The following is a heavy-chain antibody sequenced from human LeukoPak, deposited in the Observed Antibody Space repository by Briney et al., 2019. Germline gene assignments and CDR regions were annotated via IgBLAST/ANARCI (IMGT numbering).Heavy chain of an antibody. V-gene: IGHV1-46*01. Sequence: ASVKVSCKASGYSFTSYYMHWVRQAPGQGLEWMGLINPSGSSTTYAQKFQGRVTLTRDKSTSTVYMELSSLTSDDTAVYYCARTYCAEDCSIRYFDYWGQGTLVTVSS. CDR2: INPSGSST. CDR3: ARTYCAEDCSIRYFDY. D-gene: IGHD2-21*02. CDR1: GYSFTSYY. J-gene: IGHJ4*02.